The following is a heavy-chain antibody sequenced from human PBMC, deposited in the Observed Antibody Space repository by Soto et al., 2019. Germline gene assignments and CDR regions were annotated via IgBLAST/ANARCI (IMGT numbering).Heavy chain of an antibody. Sequence: QVQLVQSGAEAKRPGASVKVSCKASGYTFTTHDIHWVRQAPGQGLEWMGWMNTNTNSTDCAQKFPGRVTFTWNTSISTAYLELRRLKFDDTAVYYCAREVVEVVETTSLWFDPWGQGTLVTVSS. CDR2: MNTNTNST. CDR3: AREVVEVVETTSLWFDP. CDR1: GYTFTTHD. D-gene: IGHD2-15*01. J-gene: IGHJ5*02. V-gene: IGHV1-8*01.